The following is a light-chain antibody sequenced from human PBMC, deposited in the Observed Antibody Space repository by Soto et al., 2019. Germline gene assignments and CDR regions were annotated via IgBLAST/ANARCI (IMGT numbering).Light chain of an antibody. CDR1: RSDVGGYDY. CDR3: TSLAGGNPYV. Sequence: QSALTQPPSAAGSPRQSVTISCTGTRSDVGGYDYVSWLEQYPGKAPKVLIYEVTKRPSGVPDRVSGSKSGNTASLTVAGLQAEDEGDYYCTSLAGGNPYVFGTGTELTVL. CDR2: EVT. J-gene: IGLJ1*01. V-gene: IGLV2-8*01.